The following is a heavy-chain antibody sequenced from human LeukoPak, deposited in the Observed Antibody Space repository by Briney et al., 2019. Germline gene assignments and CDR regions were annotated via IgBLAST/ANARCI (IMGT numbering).Heavy chain of an antibody. CDR1: GYSFTSYW. J-gene: IGHJ4*02. V-gene: IGHV5-51*01. Sequence: GESLKISCKGSGYSFTSYWIGWVGQMPGKGLEWMGIIYPGDSDTRYSPSFQGQVTISADKSISTAYLQWSSLKASDAAMYYCATAHYDFWSGSRIPFDYWGQGTLVTVSS. D-gene: IGHD3-3*01. CDR3: ATAHYDFWSGSRIPFDY. CDR2: IYPGDSDT.